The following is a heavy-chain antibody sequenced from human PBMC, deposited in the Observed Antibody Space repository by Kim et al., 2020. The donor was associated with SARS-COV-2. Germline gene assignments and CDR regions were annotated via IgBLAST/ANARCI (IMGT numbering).Heavy chain of an antibody. V-gene: IGHV3-9*01. D-gene: IGHD3-3*01. J-gene: IGHJ6*03. CDR1: GFTFDDYA. CDR2: ISWNSGSI. CDR3: AKDSTICGAPTQKGIENDYYYYYMGV. Sequence: GGSLRLSCAASGFTFDDYAMHWVRQAPGKGLAWVSGISWNSGSIGYADSVKGRFTISRDNAKNSLYLQMNSLRAEDTALYYCAKDSTICGAPTQKGIENDYYYYYMGVWGKGTTVTVSS.